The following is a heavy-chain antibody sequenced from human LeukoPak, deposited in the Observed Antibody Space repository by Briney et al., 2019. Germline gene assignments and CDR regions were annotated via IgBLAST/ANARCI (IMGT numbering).Heavy chain of an antibody. CDR3: ARYYDLLSGYTRPFDC. Sequence: RTGGSLRLSCAASGFSFSSYSMNWVRQAPGKGLEWVSSLSSSSTYIYYADSVKGRFTISRGNAKNSLYLQMDSLRAEDTAVYYCARYYDLLSGYTRPFDCWGQGTLVTVSS. V-gene: IGHV3-21*01. CDR1: GFSFSSYS. D-gene: IGHD3-3*01. CDR2: LSSSSTYI. J-gene: IGHJ4*02.